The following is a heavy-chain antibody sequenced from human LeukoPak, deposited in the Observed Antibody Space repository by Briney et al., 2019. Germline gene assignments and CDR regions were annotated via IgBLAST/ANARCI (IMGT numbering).Heavy chain of an antibody. D-gene: IGHD5-12*01. V-gene: IGHV1-2*06. Sequence: ASVRVSCKASGYTFTGYYMHWVRQAPGQGLEWMGRINPNSGGTNYAQKFQGRVTMTRDTSISTAYIELSRLRSDDTAVYYCAREDSGYDYTERPGWGQGTLVTVSS. CDR1: GYTFTGYY. J-gene: IGHJ4*02. CDR3: AREDSGYDYTERPG. CDR2: INPNSGGT.